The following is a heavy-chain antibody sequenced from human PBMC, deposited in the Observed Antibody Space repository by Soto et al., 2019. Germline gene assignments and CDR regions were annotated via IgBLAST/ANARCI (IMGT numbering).Heavy chain of an antibody. D-gene: IGHD4-4*01. Sequence: GGSLTLSCAASGFTFSSYWMSWVRQAPGKGLEWVANIKQDGSEKYYVDSVKGRFTISRDNAKNSLYLQMNSLRAEDTAVYYCASDMTTVTTDNWFDPWGQGTLVTVSS. V-gene: IGHV3-7*01. J-gene: IGHJ5*02. CDR2: IKQDGSEK. CDR1: GFTFSSYW. CDR3: ASDMTTVTTDNWFDP.